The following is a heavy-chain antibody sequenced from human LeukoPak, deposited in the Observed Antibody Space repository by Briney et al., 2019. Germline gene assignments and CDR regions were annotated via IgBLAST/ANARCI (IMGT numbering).Heavy chain of an antibody. J-gene: IGHJ3*01. D-gene: IGHD4-17*01. Sequence: GGSLRLSCSASGFNFRSYGMIWVRQAPGKGLEWVSDIKGDGGGAHYADSVKGRFTISRDNSKNTLYLQTNSLRVEDTAIYYCAKDPNGDYVGAFDFWGQGTMVTVSS. CDR1: GFNFRSYG. CDR3: AKDPNGDYVGAFDF. CDR2: IKGDGGGA. V-gene: IGHV3-23*01.